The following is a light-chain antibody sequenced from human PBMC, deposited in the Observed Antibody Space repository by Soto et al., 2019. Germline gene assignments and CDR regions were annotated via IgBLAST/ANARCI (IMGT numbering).Light chain of an antibody. V-gene: IGLV9-49*02. CDR2: VGTGGIEG. J-gene: IGLJ3*02. Sequence: QSVLTQPPSASASLGASVTLTCTLSSGYSNYKVDWYQQRPGKGPRFVMRVGTGGIEGSKGDGIPDRLSVLGSGLNRYLTIKNIQEEDESDYHCGADHGSGSNFVSWVFGGGTQLTVL. CDR3: GADHGSGSNFVSWV. CDR1: SGYSNYK.